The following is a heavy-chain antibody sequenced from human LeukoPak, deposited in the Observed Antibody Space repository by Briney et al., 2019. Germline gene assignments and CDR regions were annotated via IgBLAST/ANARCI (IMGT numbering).Heavy chain of an antibody. CDR3: ASSGYSPPGY. V-gene: IGHV3-7*01. CDR2: IGPDGSEK. J-gene: IGHJ4*02. Sequence: GGSLRLSCAASGFTFRSYAMTWVRQTPGKGLEWVANIGPDGSEKYYVDSVKGRFTISRDNAKKSLYLEMNSLRAEDTATYHCASSGYSPPGYWGQGTLVTVSS. CDR1: GFTFRSYA. D-gene: IGHD3-22*01.